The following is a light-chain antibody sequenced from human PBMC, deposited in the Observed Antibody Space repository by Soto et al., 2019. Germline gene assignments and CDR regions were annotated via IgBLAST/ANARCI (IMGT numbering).Light chain of an antibody. CDR2: EFR. CDR3: SSYAGSNNVI. V-gene: IGLV2-8*01. CDR1: ASNVGGYNY. J-gene: IGLJ2*01. Sequence: QSALTQPPSASGFPGQSVTISCTGAASNVGGYNYVSRYQQHPGKAPKLIISEFRQRPSGVPDRFFASKSGNTASLTVSGLQAEDEADYYCSSYAGSNNVIFGGGTKVTVL.